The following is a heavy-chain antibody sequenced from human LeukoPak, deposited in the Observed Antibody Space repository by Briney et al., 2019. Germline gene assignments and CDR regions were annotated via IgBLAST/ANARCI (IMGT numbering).Heavy chain of an antibody. V-gene: IGHV3-21*01. CDR3: ARDQSSSWYNYYYYYYMDV. CDR2: ISSSSSYI. Sequence: PGGSLRLSCAASGFTFSSYSMNWVRQAPGKGLEWVSSISSSSSYIYYADSVKGRFTISRDNAKNSLYLQMNSLRAEDTAVYYCARDQSSSWYNYYYYYYMDVWGKGTTVTVSS. J-gene: IGHJ6*03. CDR1: GFTFSSYS. D-gene: IGHD6-13*01.